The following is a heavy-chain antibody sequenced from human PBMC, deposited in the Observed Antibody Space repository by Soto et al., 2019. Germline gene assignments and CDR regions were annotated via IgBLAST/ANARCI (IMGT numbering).Heavy chain of an antibody. CDR1: GHTFITFG. Sequence: QVQLVQSGAEVRKPGASVKVSCKASGHTFITFGVSWVRQAPGQGLEWMGWINNRNGNTNYAQKFQGRVTMTRDTSTTTVYMELRSLTSDDTAVYYCARDVNQWDHKYCDSWGQGTLVIVSS. J-gene: IGHJ4*02. CDR2: INNRNGNT. V-gene: IGHV1-18*01. CDR3: ARDVNQWDHKYCDS. D-gene: IGHD1-26*01.